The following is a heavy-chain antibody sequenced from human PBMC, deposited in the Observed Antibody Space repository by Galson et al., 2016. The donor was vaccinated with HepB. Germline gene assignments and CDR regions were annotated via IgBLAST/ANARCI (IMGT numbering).Heavy chain of an antibody. CDR2: IKSSGGST. Sequence: SVKVSCKASGYTFTSHYMHWVRQAPGQGLEWMGIIKSSGGSTRYAQKFQGRVTMTRDTSTSTVYMELSSLRSEDTAVYYCATVVGSSNYYFDHWGQGTLVTVSS. J-gene: IGHJ4*02. V-gene: IGHV1-46*01. D-gene: IGHD4/OR15-4a*01. CDR3: ATVVGSSNYYFDH. CDR1: GYTFTSHY.